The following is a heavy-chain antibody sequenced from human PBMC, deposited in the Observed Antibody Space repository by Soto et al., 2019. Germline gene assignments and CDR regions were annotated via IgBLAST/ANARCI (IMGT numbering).Heavy chain of an antibody. CDR1: GFTFSSYG. Sequence: GGSLRLSCAASGFTFSSYGMHWVRQAPGKGLEWVAVISYDGSNKYYADSVKGRFTISRDNSKNTLYLQMNSLRAEDTAVYYCARIAAYYGSGSYYISRPFDYWGQGT. CDR2: ISYDGSNK. D-gene: IGHD3-10*01. J-gene: IGHJ4*02. CDR3: ARIAAYYGSGSYYISRPFDY. V-gene: IGHV3-30*03.